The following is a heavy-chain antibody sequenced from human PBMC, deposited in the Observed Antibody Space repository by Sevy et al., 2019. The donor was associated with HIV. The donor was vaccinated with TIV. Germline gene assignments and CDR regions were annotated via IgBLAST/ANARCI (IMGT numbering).Heavy chain of an antibody. D-gene: IGHD1-7*01. CDR1: GFPFISYA. V-gene: IGHV3-30*04. CDR3: ASGRDWNYRRYYYGMDV. CDR2: ISSDGRNK. J-gene: IGHJ6*02. Sequence: GGALRFPCPPSGFPFISYAMHGVRQAPGKGLDWGPVISSDGRNKYYEDSVKGRFTISRDNSKNTLYLQMNSLRAEDTAVYYCASGRDWNYRRYYYGMDVWGQGTTVTVSS.